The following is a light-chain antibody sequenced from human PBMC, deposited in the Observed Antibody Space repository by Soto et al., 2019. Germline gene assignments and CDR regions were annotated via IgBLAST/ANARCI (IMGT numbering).Light chain of an antibody. Sequence: QSALTQPPSASGTPGQRVTISCSGGSSNIGSNAVTWYHQLPGTAPKLLIYSNNQRPSGVPDRFSGSKSGTSASLAISGLQSEDEADYYCAAWDDSLNGLYVFGTGTKVTVL. CDR1: SSNIGSNA. V-gene: IGLV1-44*01. CDR3: AAWDDSLNGLYV. CDR2: SNN. J-gene: IGLJ1*01.